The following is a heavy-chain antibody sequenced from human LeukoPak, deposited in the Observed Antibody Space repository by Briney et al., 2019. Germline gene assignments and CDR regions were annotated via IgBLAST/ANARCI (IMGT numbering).Heavy chain of an antibody. V-gene: IGHV3-23*01. J-gene: IGHJ6*02. CDR3: AKVSGGGLYYDGMDV. CDR1: GFTFNNYA. Sequence: GGSLRLSCAASGFTFNNYAMNWVRQAPGKGLEWVSVISGSGGTTYYADSVKGRFTISRDSSKNTLYLQMNSLRAEDTAVYYCAKVSGGGLYYDGMDVWGQGTTVTLSS. D-gene: IGHD1-14*01. CDR2: ISGSGGTT.